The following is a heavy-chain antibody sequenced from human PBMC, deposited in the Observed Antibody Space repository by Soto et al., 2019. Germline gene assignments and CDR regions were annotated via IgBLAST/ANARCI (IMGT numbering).Heavy chain of an antibody. D-gene: IGHD2-2*01. CDR1: GFSLSTSGEG. CDR3: VHRIYCSTNSCPENWYDP. Sequence: QITLKESGPTLVKPTQTLTLTCTFSGFSLSTSGEGVGWIRQPPGKALEWLALIYWNDDKRYSPSLKSRLTITKDTSKNQVVLTMTNMDPVDTATYYCVHRIYCSTNSCPENWYDPWGQGTLVTVSS. CDR2: IYWNDDK. J-gene: IGHJ5*02. V-gene: IGHV2-5*01.